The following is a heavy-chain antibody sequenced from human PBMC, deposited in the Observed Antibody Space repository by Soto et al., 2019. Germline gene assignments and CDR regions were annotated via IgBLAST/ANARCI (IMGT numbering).Heavy chain of an antibody. D-gene: IGHD4-4*01. J-gene: IGHJ5*02. CDR3: ASEVGMTTVTTGYNWFDP. V-gene: IGHV4-39*01. CDR1: GGSISSSSYY. CDR2: IYYSGST. Sequence: PSETLSLTCTVSGGSISSSSYYWGWIRQPPGKGLEWIGSIYYSGSTYYNPSLKSRVTISVDTSKNQFSLKLSSVTAADTAVYYCASEVGMTTVTTGYNWFDPWGQGTLVTVSS.